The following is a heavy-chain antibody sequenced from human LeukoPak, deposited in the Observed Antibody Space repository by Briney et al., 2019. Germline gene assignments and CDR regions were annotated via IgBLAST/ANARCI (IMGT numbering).Heavy chain of an antibody. D-gene: IGHD5-24*01. CDR1: GFTFSSYA. J-gene: IGHJ4*02. Sequence: PGGSLRLSCAASGFTFSSYAMSWVRQAPGKGLEWVSAISGSGGSTYYADSVKGRFTISRDNSKNTLYLQMNSLRAEDTAVYYCATSRRDGYNFDYWGQGTLVTVSS. CDR2: ISGSGGST. CDR3: ATSRRDGYNFDY. V-gene: IGHV3-23*01.